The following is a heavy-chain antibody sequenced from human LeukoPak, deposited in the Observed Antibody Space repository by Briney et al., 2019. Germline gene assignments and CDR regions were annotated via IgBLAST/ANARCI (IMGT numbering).Heavy chain of an antibody. V-gene: IGHV3-21*06. J-gene: IGHJ4*02. D-gene: IGHD3-22*01. CDR3: ARETNTSDTSGYIRADVRRDDH. CDR1: VYTFSPYS. Sequence: KRGGSLRLSCAASVYTFSPYSMSWVRQAPGEGLECVATISSSGTYIYYIDSVKGRFTISRDNARNSLYLQMNSLRAEDTAVYYCARETNTSDTSGYIRADVRRDDHWGQGTLVTVSS. CDR2: ISSSGTYI.